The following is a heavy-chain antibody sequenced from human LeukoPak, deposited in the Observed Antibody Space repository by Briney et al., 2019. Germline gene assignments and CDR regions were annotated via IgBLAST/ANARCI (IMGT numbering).Heavy chain of an antibody. D-gene: IGHD3-3*01. CDR1: GFTFSRHG. CDR2: ISNDGSRK. J-gene: IGHJ4*02. V-gene: IGHV3-30*03. CDR3: ARDRAWNYFDY. Sequence: PGGSLRLSCAPSGFTFSRHGMHWVRQAPGKGLEWVAIISNDGSRKYYAHSVEGRLIISRDNSKNTLYLQMDSLRAEDTAVYYCARDRAWNYFDYWGQGTLVTVSS.